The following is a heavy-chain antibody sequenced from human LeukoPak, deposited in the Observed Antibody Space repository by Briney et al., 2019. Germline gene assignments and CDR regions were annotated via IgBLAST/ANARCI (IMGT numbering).Heavy chain of an antibody. V-gene: IGHV6-1*01. D-gene: IGHD2-15*01. CDR2: TYYRSKWYN. J-gene: IGHJ4*02. CDR1: GDSVSRTTAA. CDR3: ARNCGTGDTGCSH. Sequence: SQTPSLTCALSGDSVSRTTAAWHWIRQSPSRGLEWLGRTYYRSKWYNDYAVSVKSRIAINPDTSKNQFSLQLNSVTPEDTAVYYCARNCGTGDTGCSHWAQGTLVTVSS.